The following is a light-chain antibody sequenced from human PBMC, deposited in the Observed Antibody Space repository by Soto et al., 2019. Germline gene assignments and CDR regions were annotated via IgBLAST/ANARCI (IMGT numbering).Light chain of an antibody. CDR1: QSISTS. CDR2: GAS. CDR3: QESYRFLWGT. J-gene: IGKJ1*01. Sequence: DIPMTQSASSLSASLGPRGPIPCRTSQSISTSLNWYQQKAGKAPKILXYGASTLQSGVPLRFIRSGSWTNLTLTISSLQSGYFANYYCQESYRFLWGTCGQGTKVYI. V-gene: IGKV1-39*01.